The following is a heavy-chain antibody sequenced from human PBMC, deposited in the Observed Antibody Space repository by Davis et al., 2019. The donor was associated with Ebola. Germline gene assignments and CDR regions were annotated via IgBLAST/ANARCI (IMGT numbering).Heavy chain of an antibody. CDR3: ARDRGGDYSFDY. CDR2: ISAYNGNT. CDR1: GYTFTSYY. V-gene: IGHV1-18*04. J-gene: IGHJ4*02. Sequence: ASVKVSCKASGYTFTSYYMHWVRQAPGQGLEWMGWISAYNGNTNYAQKLQGRVTITRDTSASTAYMELSSLRSEDTSVYYCARDRGGDYSFDYWGQGTLVTVSS. D-gene: IGHD3-10*01.